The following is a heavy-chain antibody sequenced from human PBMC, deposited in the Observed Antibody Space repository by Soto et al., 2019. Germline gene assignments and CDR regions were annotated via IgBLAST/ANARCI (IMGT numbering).Heavy chain of an antibody. V-gene: IGHV1-3*01. CDR3: ARDGDGATLNY. Sequence: GASVKVSCKASGYTFTSYAMHWVRQAPGQRLEWMGWINAGFGSTKYSQKFQGRVTITRDTSASTAYMELSSLRSEDTAVYYCARDGDGATLNYSGQGTLVTVSS. J-gene: IGHJ4*02. CDR1: GYTFTSYA. CDR2: INAGFGST.